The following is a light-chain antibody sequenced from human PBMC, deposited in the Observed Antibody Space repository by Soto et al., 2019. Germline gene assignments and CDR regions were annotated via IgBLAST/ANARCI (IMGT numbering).Light chain of an antibody. CDR1: QDISNY. V-gene: IGKV1-33*01. CDR3: QQYDNLPLT. CDR2: DAS. J-gene: IGKJ4*01. Sequence: DIQMTQSPSSLSASVGDRVTITCQASQDISNYLYWYQQKPGKAPKLLIYDASNLETGVPSRFSGSGSGTEFTFTISSLQPEDIATYYCQQYDNLPLTFGGGTKVEIK.